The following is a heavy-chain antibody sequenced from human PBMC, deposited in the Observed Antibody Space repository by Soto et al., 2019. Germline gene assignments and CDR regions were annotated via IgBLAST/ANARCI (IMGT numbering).Heavy chain of an antibody. CDR1: GYTFTRYY. V-gene: IGHV1-46*01. CDR2: INPSGGST. Sequence: GASVKVSLKASGYTFTRYYMHWGRQAPGQGLEWMGIINPSGGSTSYAQKFQGRVTMTRDTSTSTVYMELSSLRTEDTAVYYCARETTVTTCDAFAIWGQGTMVTVSS. D-gene: IGHD4-17*01. J-gene: IGHJ3*02. CDR3: ARETTVTTCDAFAI.